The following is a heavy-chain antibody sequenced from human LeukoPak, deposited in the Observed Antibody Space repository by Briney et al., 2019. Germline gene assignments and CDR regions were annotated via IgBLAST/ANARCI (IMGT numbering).Heavy chain of an antibody. V-gene: IGHV4-4*07. CDR3: ARDAHYGDYILVDAFDI. D-gene: IGHD4-17*01. CDR1: GGSISSYY. J-gene: IGHJ3*02. CDR2: IYTSGST. Sequence: SETLSLTCTVSGGSISSYYWSWIRQPAGKGLEWIGRIYTSGSTNYNPSLKSRVTMSVDTSKNQFSLKLSSVTAADTAVYYCARDAHYGDYILVDAFDIWGQGTMVTVSS.